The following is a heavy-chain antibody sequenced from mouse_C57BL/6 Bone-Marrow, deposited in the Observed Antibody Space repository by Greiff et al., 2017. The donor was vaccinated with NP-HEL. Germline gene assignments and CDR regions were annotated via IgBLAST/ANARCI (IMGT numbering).Heavy chain of an antibody. D-gene: IGHD1-1*01. V-gene: IGHV1-59*01. CDR2: IDPSDSYT. CDR3: ARRRSPTTVVATPFAY. CDR1: GYTFTSYW. J-gene: IGHJ3*01. Sequence: VQLQQPGAELVRPGTSVKLSCKASGYTFTSYWMHWVKQRPGQGLEWIGVIDPSDSYTNYNQKFKGKATLTVDTSSSTAYMQLSSLTSEDSAVYYCARRRSPTTVVATPFAYWGQGTLVTVSA.